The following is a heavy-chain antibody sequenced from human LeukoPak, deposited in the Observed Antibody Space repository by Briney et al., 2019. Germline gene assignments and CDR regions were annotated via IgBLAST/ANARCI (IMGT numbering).Heavy chain of an antibody. CDR2: IYYRGTT. D-gene: IGHD6-19*01. V-gene: IGHV4-39*07. Sequence: SETLSLTCTVSGGSISSSSYYWGWIRQPPGKGLEWIGNIYYRGTTYYNPSLKSRVTISLDTSKNQFSLKLSSVTAADTAVYYCAKDPGYSSDWYGRGFDYWGQGTLVTVSS. CDR1: GGSISSSSYY. J-gene: IGHJ4*02. CDR3: AKDPGYSSDWYGRGFDY.